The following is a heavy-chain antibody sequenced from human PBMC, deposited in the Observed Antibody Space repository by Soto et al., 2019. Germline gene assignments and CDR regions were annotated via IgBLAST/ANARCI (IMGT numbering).Heavy chain of an antibody. J-gene: IGHJ4*02. Sequence: ASVKVSCKASGYTFTSYAMHWVRQAPGQRLEWMGWINAGNGNTKYSQKFQGRVTMTRDTSTSTVYMELSSLRSEDTAVYYCAGSYYDYFWGSYRSAHLDYWGQGTLVTVSS. CDR2: INAGNGNT. V-gene: IGHV1-3*01. CDR1: GYTFTSYA. CDR3: AGSYYDYFWGSYRSAHLDY. D-gene: IGHD3-16*02.